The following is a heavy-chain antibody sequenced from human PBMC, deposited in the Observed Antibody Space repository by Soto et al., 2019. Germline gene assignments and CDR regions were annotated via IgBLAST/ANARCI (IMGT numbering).Heavy chain of an antibody. CDR1: GFTFSSYA. CDR2: ISYDGSNK. CDR3: ARGYGGNSGAFDV. V-gene: IGHV3-30-3*01. Sequence: QVQLVESGGGVVQPGRSLRLSCATSGFTFSSYAIHWVRLAPGKGLEWVAIISYDGSNKYYADSVKGRFTISRDNSKNTLYLQMNSLRAEDTAVYYCARGYGGNSGAFDVWGQGTMVTVSS. D-gene: IGHD2-21*02. J-gene: IGHJ3*01.